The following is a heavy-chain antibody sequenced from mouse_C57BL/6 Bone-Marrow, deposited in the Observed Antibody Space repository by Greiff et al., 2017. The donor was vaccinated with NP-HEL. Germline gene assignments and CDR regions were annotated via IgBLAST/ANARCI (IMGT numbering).Heavy chain of an antibody. J-gene: IGHJ4*01. CDR3: ASAVLPFMDY. Sequence: DVQLQESGPGLVKPSQSLSLTCSVTGYSITSGYYWNWIRQFPGTKLEWRGSIGYDGGNNYNPSPKNRTSITLDPSTNQFFLKLNSVTTDDTATDYCASAVLPFMDYWGQGTSVTVAS. CDR2: IGYDGGN. CDR1: GYSITSGYY. V-gene: IGHV3-6*01.